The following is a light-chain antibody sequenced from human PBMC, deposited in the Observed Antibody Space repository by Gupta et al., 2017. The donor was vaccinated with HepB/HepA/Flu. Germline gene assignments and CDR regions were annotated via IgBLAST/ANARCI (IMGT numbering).Light chain of an antibody. J-gene: IGKJ1*01. Sequence: IVMTQSPGTLSVSPGERATLSCRASQSVSSNLAWFQQKPGQAPRLLIYGASTRATGIPARFSGSGSGTEFTLTISSLQSEDFAVYYCQQYNNWWTFGQGTKVEIK. V-gene: IGKV3-15*01. CDR3: QQYNNWWT. CDR2: GAS. CDR1: QSVSSN.